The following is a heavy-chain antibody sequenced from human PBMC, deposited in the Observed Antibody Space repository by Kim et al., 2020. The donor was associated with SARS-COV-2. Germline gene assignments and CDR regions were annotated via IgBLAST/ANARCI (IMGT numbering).Heavy chain of an antibody. CDR2: ISGNGGNT. V-gene: IGHV3-23*01. D-gene: IGHD6-19*01. Sequence: GGSLRLSCAASRFTFSSYAMSWVRQAPGKGLEWVSAISGNGGNTYYADTVKGRFTITRDKANNTINLQMNSLRAEDAAVYFCASDYNIAVVGTVGIDIWG. J-gene: IGHJ3*02. CDR3: ASDYNIAVVGTVGIDI. CDR1: RFTFSSYA.